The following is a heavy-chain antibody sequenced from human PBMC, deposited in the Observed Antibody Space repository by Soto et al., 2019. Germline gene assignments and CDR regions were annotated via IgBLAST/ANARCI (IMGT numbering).Heavy chain of an antibody. Sequence: QVQLVESGGGVVQPGRSLRLSCVASGFTFSSYGMHWVRQAPGKGLEWVAVIAYDGSNKYYADSVKGRFTISRDNSKNTLYLQMNSLRAEDTAVYYCAKDNCISTSCYRLYNWCDPWGQGTLVTVSS. J-gene: IGHJ5*02. CDR2: IAYDGSNK. D-gene: IGHD2-2*01. CDR1: GFTFSSYG. CDR3: AKDNCISTSCYRLYNWCDP. V-gene: IGHV3-30*18.